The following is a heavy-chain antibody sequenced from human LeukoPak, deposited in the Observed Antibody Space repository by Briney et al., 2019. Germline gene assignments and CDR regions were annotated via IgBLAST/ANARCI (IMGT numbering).Heavy chain of an antibody. V-gene: IGHV5-51*01. CDR1: GYSFTSYW. J-gene: IGHJ4*02. Sequence: GESLKISCKGSGYSFTSYWIGWVRQMPGKGLEWMGIIYPGDSDTRYSPSFQGQVTISADKSTSTAYMELSSLRSEDTAVYYCAREEHVVGSGRTNQIFDYWSQGTLVTVSS. D-gene: IGHD1-26*01. CDR2: IYPGDSDT. CDR3: AREEHVVGSGRTNQIFDY.